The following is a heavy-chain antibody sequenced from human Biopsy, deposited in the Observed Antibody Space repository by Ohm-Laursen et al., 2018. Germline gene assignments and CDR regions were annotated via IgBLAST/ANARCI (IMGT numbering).Heavy chain of an antibody. V-gene: IGHV3-21*01. CDR3: ARDQRGPSLLEAKLTPNYFDY. CDR2: IRSGGDYM. D-gene: IGHD1-1*01. CDR1: GFTLSYYS. J-gene: IGHJ4*02. Sequence: SLRLSCAASGFTLSYYSMTWVRQAPGNGLEWVSSIRSGGDYMFYADSVKGRFTISRDNAKNSLYLQMNSLRAEDTAAYYCARDQRGPSLLEAKLTPNYFDYWGRGSLVTVSS.